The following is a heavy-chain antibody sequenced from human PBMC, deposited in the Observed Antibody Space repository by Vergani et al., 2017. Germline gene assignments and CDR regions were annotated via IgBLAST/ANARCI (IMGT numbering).Heavy chain of an antibody. Sequence: EVQLVESGGGLVKPGGSLRLSCAASGFTFSSYSMNWVRQAPGKGLEWVSSISSSSSYINYADSVKGRFTISRDNAKNSLYLQMNSLRAEDTAVYYCARDCPGCSGGTDYWGQGTLVTVSS. D-gene: IGHD2-15*01. V-gene: IGHV3-21*01. CDR3: ARDCPGCSGGTDY. J-gene: IGHJ4*02. CDR2: ISSSSSYI. CDR1: GFTFSSYS.